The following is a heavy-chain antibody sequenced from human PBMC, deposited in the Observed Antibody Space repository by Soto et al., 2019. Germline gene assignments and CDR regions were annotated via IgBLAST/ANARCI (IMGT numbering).Heavy chain of an antibody. CDR3: ANSIVVVVAATSGGVDY. CDR1: GFTFSSYA. Sequence: HPGGSLRLSCAASGFTFSSYAMSWVRQAPGKGLEWVSAISGSGGSTYYADSVKGRFTISRDNSKNTLYLQMNSLRAEDTAVYYCANSIVVVVAATSGGVDYWGQGTLVTVSS. V-gene: IGHV3-23*01. D-gene: IGHD2-15*01. J-gene: IGHJ4*02. CDR2: ISGSGGST.